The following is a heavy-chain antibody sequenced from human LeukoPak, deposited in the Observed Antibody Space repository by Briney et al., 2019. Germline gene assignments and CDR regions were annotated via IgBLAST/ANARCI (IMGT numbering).Heavy chain of an antibody. CDR3: ARVKKEGIAVAGTSMNFDY. D-gene: IGHD6-19*01. Sequence: GGSLRLSCAASGFTFRNYAMSWVRQAPGKGLEWVSTISDNGGRTYNADSVKGRFTISRDNAKNTLYLQMNSLRAEDTAVYYCARVKKEGIAVAGTSMNFDYWGQGTLVTVSS. J-gene: IGHJ4*02. V-gene: IGHV3-23*01. CDR2: ISDNGGRT. CDR1: GFTFRNYA.